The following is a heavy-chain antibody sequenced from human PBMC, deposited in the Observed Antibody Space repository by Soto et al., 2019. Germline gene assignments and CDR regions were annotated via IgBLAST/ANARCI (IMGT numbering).Heavy chain of an antibody. J-gene: IGHJ4*02. CDR1: GFTFSSYA. CDR3: ARRGSGSYYDY. D-gene: IGHD1-26*01. CDR2: ISGSGGST. Sequence: EVQLLESGGGLVQPGGSLRLSCAASGFTFSSYAMRWVRQAPVKGLEWLSAISGSGGSTYYADSVKGRFTISRDNSKNTLLLPMNRLRGEEPAGIYLARRGSGSYYDYWGQGTLVTVSS. V-gene: IGHV3-23*01.